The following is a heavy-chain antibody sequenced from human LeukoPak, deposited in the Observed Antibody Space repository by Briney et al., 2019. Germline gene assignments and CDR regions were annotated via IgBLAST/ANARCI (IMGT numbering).Heavy chain of an antibody. V-gene: IGHV1-46*01. CDR1: GYTFTSYY. CDR3: ARGGYCSSTSCYPIDY. J-gene: IGHJ4*02. Sequence: ASVKVSCKASGYTFTSYYMHWVRQAPGRGLEWMGIINPSGGSTSYAQKFQGRVTMTRDTSTSTVYMELSSLRSEDTAVYYCARGGYCSSTSCYPIDYWGQGTLVTVSS. D-gene: IGHD2-2*01. CDR2: INPSGGST.